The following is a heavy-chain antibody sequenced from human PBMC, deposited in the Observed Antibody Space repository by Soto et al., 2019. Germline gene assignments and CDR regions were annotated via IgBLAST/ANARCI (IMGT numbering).Heavy chain of an antibody. CDR2: ISAGGDST. D-gene: IGHD7-27*01. CDR3: VRDLLGSGGHFDY. J-gene: IGHJ4*02. CDR1: GFTFSSYA. Sequence: EVQLLESGGGLVQPGGSLRLSCAASGFTFSSYAMSWVRQAPGKGLECVSTISAGGDSTYSADSVKGRFTISRDNSRNTLYLQMNSLRAEDTAVYHCVRDLLGSGGHFDYWGQGTLVTVSS. V-gene: IGHV3-23*01.